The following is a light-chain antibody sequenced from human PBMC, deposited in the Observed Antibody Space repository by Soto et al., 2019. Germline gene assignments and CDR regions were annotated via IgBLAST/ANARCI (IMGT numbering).Light chain of an antibody. CDR3: SSYTSSSIL. CDR2: DVS. Sequence: QSALTQPASVSGSPGQSITISCTGTSSDVGGYNYVSWYQQHPGKAPKLMIYDVSKRPSGVSNRFSASKSGNTASLTISWLQAEDEADYYCSSYTSSSILLGGGTKLTVL. V-gene: IGLV2-14*01. CDR1: SSDVGGYNY. J-gene: IGLJ2*01.